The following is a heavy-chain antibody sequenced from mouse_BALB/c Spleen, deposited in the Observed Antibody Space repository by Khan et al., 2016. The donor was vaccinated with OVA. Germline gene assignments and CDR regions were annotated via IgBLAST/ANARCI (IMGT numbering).Heavy chain of an antibody. CDR1: GFSSSRFG. CDR3: ATFGCWV. Sequence: EVELVESGGRLVQPGGYRKLYGAASGFSSSRFGMYWVRQAPAKGLEWVAYISSGSSTIYYADTVKGRLTISRVNPKNTLFLQMTSLSSEDTVMYYCATFGCWVWGAATTVTVSS. CDR2: ISSGSSTI. V-gene: IGHV5-17*02. J-gene: IGHJ1*01.